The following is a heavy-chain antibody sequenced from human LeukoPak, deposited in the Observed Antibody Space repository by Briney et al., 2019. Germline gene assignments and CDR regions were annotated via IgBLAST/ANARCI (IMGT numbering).Heavy chain of an antibody. D-gene: IGHD3-10*01. V-gene: IGHV4-59*01. CDR2: IYYSGST. CDR3: ARHPYYYGSGEVSYYFDY. CDR1: GGSISSYY. J-gene: IGHJ4*02. Sequence: SETLSLTCTVSGGSISSYYWSWIRQPPGKGLEWIGYIYYSGSTNYNPSLKSRVTISVDTSKNQFSLKLSSVTAAGTAVYYCARHPYYYGSGEVSYYFDYWGQGTLVTVPS.